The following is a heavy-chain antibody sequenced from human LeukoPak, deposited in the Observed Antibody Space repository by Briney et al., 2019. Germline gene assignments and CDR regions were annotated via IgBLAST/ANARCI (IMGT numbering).Heavy chain of an antibody. CDR2: IYYSGST. V-gene: IGHV4-59*01. CDR1: GGSISSYY. Sequence: PSETLSLTCTVSGGSISSYYWSWIRQPPGKGLGWIGYIYYSGSTNYNPSLKSRVTISVDTSKNQFSLKLSSVTAADTAVYYCASSQRITIFGVVNTAFNYWGQGTLVTVSS. D-gene: IGHD3-3*01. CDR3: ASSQRITIFGVVNTAFNY. J-gene: IGHJ4*02.